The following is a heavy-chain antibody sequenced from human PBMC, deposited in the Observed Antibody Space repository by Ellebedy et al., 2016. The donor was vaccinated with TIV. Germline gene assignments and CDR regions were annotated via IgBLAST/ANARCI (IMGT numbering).Heavy chain of an antibody. CDR3: ATHGPPDYYGSLRGP. D-gene: IGHD3-10*01. Sequence: SETLSLTXAVSGGSISSGGYSWSWIRQPPGKAGLEWIGYIYHSGSTYYNPSLKSRVTISVDRSKNQFSLKLSSVTAADTAVYYCATHGPPDYYGSLRGPWGQGTLVTVSS. CDR1: GGSISSGGYS. V-gene: IGHV4-30-2*01. CDR2: IYHSGST. J-gene: IGHJ5*02.